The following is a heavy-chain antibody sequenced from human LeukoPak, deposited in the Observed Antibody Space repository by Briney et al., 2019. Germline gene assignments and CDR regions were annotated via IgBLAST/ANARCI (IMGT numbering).Heavy chain of an antibody. CDR1: GFTFSSYS. J-gene: IGHJ5*02. V-gene: IGHV3-48*01. D-gene: IGHD2-8*01. Sequence: GGSLRLSCAASGFTFSSYSMNWVRQAPGKGLEWVSYISSSSSTIYYADSVKGRFTISRDNAKNSLYLQMNSLRAEDTAVYYCVRDLTEDMVYASWGQGTLVTVSS. CDR3: VRDLTEDMVYAS. CDR2: ISSSSSTI.